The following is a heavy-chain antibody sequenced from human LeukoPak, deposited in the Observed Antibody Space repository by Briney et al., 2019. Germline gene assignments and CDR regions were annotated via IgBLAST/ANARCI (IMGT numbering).Heavy chain of an antibody. CDR1: GGSISSGSYY. J-gene: IGHJ4*02. CDR3: AGSAVISPWFFDY. D-gene: IGHD2-2*01. CDR2: IYTSGST. Sequence: SETLSLTCTVSGGSISSGSYYWSWIRQPAGKGLEWIGRIYTSGSTNYNPSLKSRVTISVDTSKNQFSLKLSSVTAADAAVYYCAGSAVISPWFFDYWGQGTLVTISS. V-gene: IGHV4-61*02.